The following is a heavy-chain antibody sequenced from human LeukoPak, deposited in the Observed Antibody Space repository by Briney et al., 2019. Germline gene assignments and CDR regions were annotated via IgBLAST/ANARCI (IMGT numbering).Heavy chain of an antibody. CDR2: INSDGSST. D-gene: IGHD6-13*01. J-gene: IGHJ3*02. V-gene: IGHV3-74*01. Sequence: PGGSLRLSCAASGFNFSRYWMHWVRQAPGKGLVWVSRINSDGSSTTYADSVKGRFTISRDNAKNTLYLQMNSLRAEDTAVYYCAPLQQLDLAAFDMWGQGTMVTVSS. CDR1: GFNFSRYW. CDR3: APLQQLDLAAFDM.